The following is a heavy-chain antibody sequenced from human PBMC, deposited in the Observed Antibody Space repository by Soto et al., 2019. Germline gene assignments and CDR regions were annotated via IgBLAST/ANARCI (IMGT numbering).Heavy chain of an antibody. CDR3: ARDPPHYGDWAY. CDR2: IYYSGST. D-gene: IGHD4-17*01. CDR1: GGSISSGDYY. Sequence: QVQLQESGPGLMKPSQTLSLTCTVSGGSISSGDYYWSWIRQPPGKGLEWIGYIYYSGSTYYNPSLNSRVTISVHTPKNQFSLKLSSVTAADTAVYYCARDPPHYGDWAYWGQGTLVTVSS. J-gene: IGHJ4*02. V-gene: IGHV4-30-4*01.